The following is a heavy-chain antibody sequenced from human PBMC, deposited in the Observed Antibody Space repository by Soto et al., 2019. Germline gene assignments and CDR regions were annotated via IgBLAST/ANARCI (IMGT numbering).Heavy chain of an antibody. J-gene: IGHJ4*02. V-gene: IGHV4-30-4*01. D-gene: IGHD2-21*02. Sequence: PSETLSLTSPVSGGSISSGAYYWSRIRQPPGKGLEWIGYIYYSGSTYYNPSLKSRVTISVDTSKNQFSLKLSSVTAADTAVYYCAREGRPCGGDCYSHYFDYWGQGTLVTVSS. CDR3: AREGRPCGGDCYSHYFDY. CDR1: GGSISSGAYY. CDR2: IYYSGST.